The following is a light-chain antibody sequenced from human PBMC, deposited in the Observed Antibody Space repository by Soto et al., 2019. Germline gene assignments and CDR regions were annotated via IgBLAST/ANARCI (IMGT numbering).Light chain of an antibody. J-gene: IGKJ1*01. CDR2: DAS. CDR1: PNVNSY. CDR3: QQYNDWPLM. Sequence: VLTHSPATLSLSRWERATLSCRASPNVNSYLAWYQQKPGQAPRLLIYDASNRAAGIPARFSGSGSGTDFTLTIHSLQSEDFAVYYCQQYNDWPLMLGQGTKVDIK. V-gene: IGKV3-11*01.